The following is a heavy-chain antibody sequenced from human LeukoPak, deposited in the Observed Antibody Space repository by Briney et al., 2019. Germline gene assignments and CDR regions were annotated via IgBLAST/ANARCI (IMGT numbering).Heavy chain of an antibody. CDR1: GDSVSSKNGA. CDR3: ARDLGTTGWHTFDY. Sequence: SQTLSLTCVVSGDSVSSKNGAWNWIRQSPSRGLEWLGRTYYRSKWYNDYAESMEGRMTISQDTSKSQYSLHLNSVTPDDTAVYYCARDLGTTGWHTFDYWGQGTLVTVSS. D-gene: IGHD6-19*01. V-gene: IGHV6-1*01. CDR2: TYYRSKWYN. J-gene: IGHJ4*02.